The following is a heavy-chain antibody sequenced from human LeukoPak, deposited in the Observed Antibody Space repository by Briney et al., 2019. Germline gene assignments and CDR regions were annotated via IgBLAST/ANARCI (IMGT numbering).Heavy chain of an antibody. D-gene: IGHD3-22*01. CDR2: ISSSSRYI. CDR3: ARVLPYYYDSSGPRHYYYGMDV. V-gene: IGHV3-21*01. Sequence: PGGSLRLSCAASGFTFSSYSMNWVRQAPGRGLEWVSSISSSSRYIYYADSVKGRFTISRDNAKNSLYLQMNSLRAEDTGVYYCARVLPYYYDSSGPRHYYYGMDVWGQGTTVTVSS. J-gene: IGHJ6*02. CDR1: GFTFSSYS.